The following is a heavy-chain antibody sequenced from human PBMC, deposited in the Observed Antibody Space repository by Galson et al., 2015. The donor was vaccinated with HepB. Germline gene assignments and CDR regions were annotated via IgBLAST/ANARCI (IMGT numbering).Heavy chain of an antibody. CDR3: AREGYSSSCFDY. J-gene: IGHJ4*02. D-gene: IGHD6-13*01. Sequence: SLRLSCAASGFTFSSYGMHWVRQAPGKGLEWVAVIWYDGSNKYYADSVKGRFTISRDNSKNTLYLQMNSLRAEDTAVYYCAREGYSSSCFDYWGQGTLVTVSS. CDR1: GFTFSSYG. CDR2: IWYDGSNK. V-gene: IGHV3-33*01.